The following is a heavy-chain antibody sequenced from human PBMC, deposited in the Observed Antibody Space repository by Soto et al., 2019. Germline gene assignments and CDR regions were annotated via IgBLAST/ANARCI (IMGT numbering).Heavy chain of an antibody. J-gene: IGHJ5*02. V-gene: IGHV1-2*04. Sequence: ASVKVSCKASGYTFTSYGISWVRQAPGQGLEWMGWINPNSGGTNYAQKFQGWVTMTRDTSISTAYMELSRLRSDDTAVYYCAREVGPNWFDPWGQGTLVTVSS. CDR1: GYTFTSYG. CDR3: AREVGPNWFDP. CDR2: INPNSGGT.